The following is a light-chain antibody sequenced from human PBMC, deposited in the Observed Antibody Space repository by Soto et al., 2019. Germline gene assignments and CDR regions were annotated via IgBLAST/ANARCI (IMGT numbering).Light chain of an antibody. V-gene: IGLV2-23*01. CDR3: CSDAGTNTLV. CDR2: EGN. Sequence: QSALTQPASVSGSPGQSITLSCTGTRSDVGSYNLVSWYHQHPGNAPKLMISEGNKRPSGVSKRFSGSKSANTASLTSSGLQTEDEADYYCCSDAGTNTLVFGTGTKLTVL. J-gene: IGLJ1*01. CDR1: RSDVGSYNL.